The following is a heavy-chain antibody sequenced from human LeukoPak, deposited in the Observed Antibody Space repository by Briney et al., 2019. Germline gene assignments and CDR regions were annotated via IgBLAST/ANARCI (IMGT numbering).Heavy chain of an antibody. D-gene: IGHD3-3*01. V-gene: IGHV3-23*01. J-gene: IGHJ4*02. CDR2: ISGSGGST. CDR3: XXXHQMEWFPFDY. CDR1: GFTFSSYA. Sequence: GGSLRLSCAASGFTFSSYAMSWVRQAPGKGLEWVSAISGSGGSTYYADSVKGRFTISRDNSKNTLYLQMNSLRAEDTAVYFXXXXHQMEWFPFDYWGQGTLVTVSS.